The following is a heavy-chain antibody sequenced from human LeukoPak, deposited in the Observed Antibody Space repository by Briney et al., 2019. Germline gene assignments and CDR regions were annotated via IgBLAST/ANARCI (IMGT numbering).Heavy chain of an antibody. Sequence: SETLSLTCTAPGGSISSYSWSWIRQPPGKDLEWIGYIYYSGSTNYNPSLKSRVTISVDTSKNQFSLKLSSVTAADTAVYYCARYQAAGPYFDYWGQGTLVTVSS. CDR2: IYYSGST. CDR3: ARYQAAGPYFDY. J-gene: IGHJ4*02. D-gene: IGHD6-13*01. V-gene: IGHV4-59*01. CDR1: GGSISSYS.